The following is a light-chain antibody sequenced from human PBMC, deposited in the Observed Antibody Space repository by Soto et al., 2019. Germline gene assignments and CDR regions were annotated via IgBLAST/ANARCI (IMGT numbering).Light chain of an antibody. CDR2: DVN. CDR1: SSDVGNYNL. J-gene: IGLJ3*02. V-gene: IGLV2-23*02. CDR3: CSYAGSYTWV. Sequence: QSALTQPASVSGSPGQSITISCTGTSSDVGNYNLVSWYQQHPGKAPKLMIYDVNQRPSGVSDRFSGSKSGNTASLTISGLQAEDEADYYCCSYAGSYTWVFGGGTKLT.